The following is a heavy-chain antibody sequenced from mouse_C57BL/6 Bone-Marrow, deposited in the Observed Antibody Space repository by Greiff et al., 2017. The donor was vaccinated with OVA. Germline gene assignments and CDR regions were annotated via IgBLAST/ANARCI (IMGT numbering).Heavy chain of an antibody. J-gene: IGHJ2*01. V-gene: IGHV5-16*01. Sequence: EVMLVESEGGLVQPGSSMKLSCTASGFTFSDYYMAWVRQVPEKGLEWVANINYDGSSTYYLDSLKSRFIISSDNAKNILYLQMSSLKSEDTATYYCAREGGYYFDYWGEGTTLTVSS. CDR3: AREGGYYFDY. CDR1: GFTFSDYY. CDR2: INYDGSST.